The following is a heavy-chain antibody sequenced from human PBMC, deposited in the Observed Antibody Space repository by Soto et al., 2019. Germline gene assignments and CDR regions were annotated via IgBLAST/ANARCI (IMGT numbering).Heavy chain of an antibody. J-gene: IGHJ2*01. CDR1: GFTFSSRA. CDR2: ISDTGTTT. V-gene: IGHV3-23*01. CDR3: XXXRXXXTXXXXFDL. Sequence: EVQLLESGGGLVQPGGSLRLSCAASGFTFSSRAMSWVRQAPGKGLEWVSAISDTGTTTYYADSVKGRFTISRDNSKNTLYLQMNSLRVXXTXLXYXXXXRXXXTXXXXFDLXXRGTLVTVSS.